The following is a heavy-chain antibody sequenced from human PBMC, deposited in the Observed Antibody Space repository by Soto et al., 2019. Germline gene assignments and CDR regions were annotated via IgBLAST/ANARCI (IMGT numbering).Heavy chain of an antibody. J-gene: IGHJ4*02. V-gene: IGHV1-18*01. D-gene: IGHD6-13*01. Sequence: QVQLVQSGAEVKKPGASVKVSCKASGYTFTSYGISWVRQAPGQGLEWMGWISAYNGNKKYAQKLQGRVTMTTDTSTRTDYMERWSWRSDDTAVYYCARDLGQQLFDYWGQGTLVTVSS. CDR2: ISAYNGNK. CDR1: GYTFTSYG. CDR3: ARDLGQQLFDY.